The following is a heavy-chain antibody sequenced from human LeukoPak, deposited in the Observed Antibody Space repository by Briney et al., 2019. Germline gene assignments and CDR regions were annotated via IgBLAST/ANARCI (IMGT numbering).Heavy chain of an antibody. V-gene: IGHV3-74*01. D-gene: IGHD2/OR15-2a*01. CDR2: IRSDGSST. CDR1: GFTFSSYW. J-gene: IGHJ4*02. CDR3: ARAGYYRFDY. Sequence: GVSLRLSCAASGFTFSSYWVHWVRQVPGKGLVWVSRIRSDGSSTNYADSVKGRFTISRDNAKNTLYLQMNSLRDEDTAVYYCARAGYYRFDYWGQGTLVTVSS.